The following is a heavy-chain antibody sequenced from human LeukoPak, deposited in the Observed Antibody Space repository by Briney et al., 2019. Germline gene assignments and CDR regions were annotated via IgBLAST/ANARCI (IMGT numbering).Heavy chain of an antibody. CDR2: IYYSGST. V-gene: IGHV4-59*08. D-gene: IGHD3-16*01. CDR1: GGSISSYY. Sequence: PSETLSLTCTVSGGSISSYYWSWIPQPPGKGLMWFGYIYYSGSTNYNPSLKSRVTISVDTSKNQFSLKLSSVTAADTAVYYCARLLITFGELLGMDVWGQGTTVTAAS. CDR3: ARLLITFGELLGMDV. J-gene: IGHJ6*02.